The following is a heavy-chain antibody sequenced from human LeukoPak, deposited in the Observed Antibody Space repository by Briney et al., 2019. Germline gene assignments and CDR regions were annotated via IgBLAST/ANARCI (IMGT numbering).Heavy chain of an antibody. Sequence: SETLSLTCTVSGGSISSYYWSWIRQPAGKGLDWIGRIYTSGSTNYNPSLKSRVTTSVDTSKNQFSLHLSSVTAADTAVYYCARDYDSSGYRWFDPWGQGTLVTVCS. V-gene: IGHV4-4*07. J-gene: IGHJ5*02. CDR1: GGSISSYY. CDR3: ARDYDSSGYRWFDP. CDR2: IYTSGST. D-gene: IGHD3-22*01.